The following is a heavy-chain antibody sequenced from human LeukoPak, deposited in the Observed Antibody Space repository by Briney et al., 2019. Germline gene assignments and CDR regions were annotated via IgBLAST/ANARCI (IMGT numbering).Heavy chain of an antibody. CDR1: GYSFTSYW. V-gene: IGHV5-10-1*01. CDR3: ATNTASTGGSLSYCYGMDV. CDR2: VDPSDSYT. D-gene: IGHD5/OR15-5a*01. Sequence: GESLRISSKGSGYSFTSYWSSWVRRVPGKGREWMGRVDPSDSYTNYSPSFQGHVTISADKSISTAYLQWSSLKASDTAMYYCATNTASTGGSLSYCYGMDVWGKGTMVTVSS. J-gene: IGHJ6*04.